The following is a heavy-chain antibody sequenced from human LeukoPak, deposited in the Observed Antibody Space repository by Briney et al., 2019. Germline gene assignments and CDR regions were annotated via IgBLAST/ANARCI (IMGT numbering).Heavy chain of an antibody. D-gene: IGHD3-10*01. CDR3: AREVLIYYYGSGTNPGAFDI. J-gene: IGHJ3*02. V-gene: IGHV4-59*01. CDR2: IYYSGST. CDR1: GGSTSSYY. Sequence: SETLSLTCTVSGGSTSSYYWSWIRQPPGKGLEWIGYIYYSGSTNYNPSLKSRVTISVDTSKNQFSLKLSSVTAADTAVYYCAREVLIYYYGSGTNPGAFDIWGQGTMVTVSS.